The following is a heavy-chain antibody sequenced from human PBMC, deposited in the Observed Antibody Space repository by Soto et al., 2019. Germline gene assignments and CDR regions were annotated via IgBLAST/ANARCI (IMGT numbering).Heavy chain of an antibody. D-gene: IGHD6-13*01. J-gene: IGHJ4*02. CDR1: GVTFSSYT. V-gene: IGHV1-69*02. CDR2: IIPILGIA. Sequence: ASVEVSCKASGVTFSSYTISSLRQAPGQGLEWMGRIIPILGIANYAQKFQGRVTITADKSTSTAYMELSSLRSEDTAVYYCARAPSPAAAGPLFDYWGQGTLDPVSS. CDR3: ARAPSPAAAGPLFDY.